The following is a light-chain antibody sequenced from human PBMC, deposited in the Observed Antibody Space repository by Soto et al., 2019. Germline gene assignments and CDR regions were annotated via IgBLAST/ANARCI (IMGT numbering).Light chain of an antibody. V-gene: IGLV2-23*01. CDR2: EAY. CDR3: CTNDVGSTYV. CDR1: STDVGSHKL. Sequence: QSVLTHPASVSGSHGQSFTIFCAGTSTDVGSHKLVSWYQQYPGNAPKLIIFEAYKRPSGVSNRFSGSKSGRTASLTISGLQSEDEADYCCCTNDVGSTYVFGTGTKVTVL. J-gene: IGLJ1*01.